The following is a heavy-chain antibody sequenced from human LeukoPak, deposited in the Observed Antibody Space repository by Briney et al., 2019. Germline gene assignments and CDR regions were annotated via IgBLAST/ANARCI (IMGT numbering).Heavy chain of an antibody. D-gene: IGHD3-10*01. CDR3: ARQPTSYAPGIYGPWFDP. Sequence: SETLSLTCTVSGGSISSYYWSWIRQPPGKGLECIGYIHYSGNTNYNPSLRSRVTMSIETSKNHFSLKLNSVTAADTALYYCARQPTSYAPGIYGPWFDPWGQGILVTVSS. J-gene: IGHJ5*02. CDR2: IHYSGNT. CDR1: GGSISSYY. V-gene: IGHV4-59*08.